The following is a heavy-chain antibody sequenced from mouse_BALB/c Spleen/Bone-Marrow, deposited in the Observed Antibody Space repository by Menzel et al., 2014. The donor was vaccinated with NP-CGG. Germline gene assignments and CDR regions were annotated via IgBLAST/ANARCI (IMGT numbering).Heavy chain of an antibody. CDR3: ARSYYGRAMDY. J-gene: IGHJ4*01. CDR1: GYTFTSYW. D-gene: IGHD1-1*01. Sequence: DLVKPGASVKLSCKASGYTFTSYWINWIKQRPGQGFEWIGRIAPRSGSTYYDEMFKGKATLTVDTSSSTAYIQLSSLSSEDSAVYFCARSYYGRAMDYWGQGTSVTVSS. V-gene: IGHV1S41*01. CDR2: IAPRSGST.